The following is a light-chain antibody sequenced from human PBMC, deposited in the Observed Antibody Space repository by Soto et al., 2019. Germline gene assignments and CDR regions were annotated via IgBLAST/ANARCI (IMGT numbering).Light chain of an antibody. CDR1: QSIRGY. J-gene: IGKJ1*01. Sequence: MTQSPSSLPASVGDRVTVTCRASQSIRGYLNWYQHKPGQPPRLLIYKVSDRFSGVPDRFSGSGAGTDFTLTISRVEAEDAGVYYCMQGTQSTWTFGQGTKVDIK. CDR3: MQGTQSTWT. CDR2: KVS. V-gene: IGKV2-24*01.